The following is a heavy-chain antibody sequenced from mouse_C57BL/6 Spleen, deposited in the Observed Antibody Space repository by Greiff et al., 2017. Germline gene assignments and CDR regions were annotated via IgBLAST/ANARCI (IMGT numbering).Heavy chain of an antibody. Sequence: EVQRVESGEGLVKPGGSLKLSCAASGFTFSSYAMSWVRQTPEKRLEWVAYVSSGGDYIYYADTVKGRFTISRDNARNTLYLQMSSLKSEDTAMYYCTRDTLIYYYGSSHWYFDVWGTGTTVTVSS. V-gene: IGHV5-9-1*02. CDR2: VSSGGDYI. D-gene: IGHD1-1*01. CDR1: GFTFSSYA. J-gene: IGHJ1*03. CDR3: TRDTLIYYYGSSHWYFDV.